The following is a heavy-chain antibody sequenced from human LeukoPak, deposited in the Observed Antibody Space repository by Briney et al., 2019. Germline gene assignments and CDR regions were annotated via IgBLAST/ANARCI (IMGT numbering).Heavy chain of an antibody. J-gene: IGHJ5*02. CDR1: GFTFSGSA. D-gene: IGHD3-9*01. Sequence: PGGSLRLSCAASGFTFSGSAMHWVRQASGKGLEWVGRIRSKANSYATAYAASVKGRFTISRDDSKNTAYLQMNSLRAEDTALYYCARDLDWGAFDAWGQGTLVTVSS. CDR2: IRSKANSYAT. V-gene: IGHV3-73*01. CDR3: ARDLDWGAFDA.